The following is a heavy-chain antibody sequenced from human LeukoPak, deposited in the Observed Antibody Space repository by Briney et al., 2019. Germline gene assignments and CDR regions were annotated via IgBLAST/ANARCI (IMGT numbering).Heavy chain of an antibody. D-gene: IGHD2-8*01. J-gene: IGHJ6*03. CDR2: INPNSGGT. Sequence: ASVKVSCKASGYTFTGYYMHWVRQAPGQGLEWMGWINPNSGGTNYAQKFQGRVTMTRDTSISTAYMELSRLRSDDTAVYYCARDNEEGFAKEYYYYMDVWGKGTTVTISS. CDR1: GYTFTGYY. CDR3: ARDNEEGFAKEYYYYMDV. V-gene: IGHV1-2*02.